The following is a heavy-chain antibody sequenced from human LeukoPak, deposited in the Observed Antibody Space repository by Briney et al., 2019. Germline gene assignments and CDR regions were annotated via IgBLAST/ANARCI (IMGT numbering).Heavy chain of an antibody. CDR1: GFTFSSCH. Sequence: PGRSLKLSCAASGFTFSSCHIHWVRQAPGKGLDWVALVWHDGSKTYYADSVKGRFTVSRDNSKNTLYLQMNSLRAEDTAVYYCAKDSNDYGDYNYFDFWGQGTLVTVSS. D-gene: IGHD4-17*01. CDR3: AKDSNDYGDYNYFDF. J-gene: IGHJ4*02. CDR2: VWHDGSKT. V-gene: IGHV3-33*06.